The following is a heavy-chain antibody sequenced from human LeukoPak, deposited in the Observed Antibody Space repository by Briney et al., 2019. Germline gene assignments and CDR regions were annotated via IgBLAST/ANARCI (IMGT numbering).Heavy chain of an antibody. Sequence: SETLSLTCTVSGGSISSSSYYWGWIRQPPGKGLEWIGSIYYSGSTYYNPSLKSRVTISVDTSKNQFSLKLSSVTAADTAVYYCARARWFGESHFDYWGQGTLVTVSS. D-gene: IGHD3-10*01. CDR3: ARARWFGESHFDY. V-gene: IGHV4-39*07. J-gene: IGHJ4*02. CDR2: IYYSGST. CDR1: GGSISSSSYY.